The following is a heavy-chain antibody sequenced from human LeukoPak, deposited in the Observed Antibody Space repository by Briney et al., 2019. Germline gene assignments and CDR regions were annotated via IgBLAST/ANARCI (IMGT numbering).Heavy chain of an antibody. V-gene: IGHV3-48*01. Sequence: GGSLRLSCAASGFTFSSYSMNWVRQAPGKGLEWVSYISSSSSTIYYADSVKGRFTISRDNSKNTLYLQMNSLTAEDTAVYYCAKGGGYSYGYYYYYYYMDVWGKGTTVTISS. CDR1: GFTFSSYS. CDR3: AKGGGYSYGYYYYYYYMDV. D-gene: IGHD5-18*01. J-gene: IGHJ6*03. CDR2: ISSSSSTI.